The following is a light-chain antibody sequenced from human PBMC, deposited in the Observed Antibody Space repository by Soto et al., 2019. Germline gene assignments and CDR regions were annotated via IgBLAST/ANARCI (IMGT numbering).Light chain of an antibody. CDR1: TSNIGNNY. CDR2: RNN. V-gene: IGLV1-47*01. J-gene: IGLJ3*02. Sequence: QSVLTQPPSASGTPGQRVTISCSGSTSNIGNNYVCWFQQLPGTAPKLLIYRNNQRPSGVPDRFSGSKSGTSASLAISGLRSEDEADYYCAAWDDSRNGVVFGGGTKLTVL. CDR3: AAWDDSRNGVV.